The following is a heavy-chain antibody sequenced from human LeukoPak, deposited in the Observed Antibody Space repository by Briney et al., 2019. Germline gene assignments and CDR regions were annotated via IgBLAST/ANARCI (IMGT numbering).Heavy chain of an antibody. CDR2: IYPGDSDT. CDR3: ARHLRLWQNWFDP. V-gene: IGHV5-51*01. D-gene: IGHD5-18*01. Sequence: ESLKISCKGSGYSFTNYWIGWVRQMPGKGPEWMGTIYPGDSDTRYSPSFQGQVTISADKSISTAYLQWSSLKASDTAMYYCARHLRLWQNWFDPWGQGTLVTVSS. CDR1: GYSFTNYW. J-gene: IGHJ5*02.